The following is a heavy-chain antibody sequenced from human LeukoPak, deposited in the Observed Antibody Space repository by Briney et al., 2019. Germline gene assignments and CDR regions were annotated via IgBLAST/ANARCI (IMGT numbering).Heavy chain of an antibody. CDR3: AKDQNGDLGDY. CDR1: GFSLSTSW. V-gene: IGHV3-74*01. CDR2: INSDGSSI. Sequence: GGSLRLSCAASGFSLSTSWMHWVRQAPGKGLVWVSRINSDGSSISYADSVKGRFTISRDNAKNTLYLQMNSLRAEDTAVYYCAKDQNGDLGDYWGQGTLVTVSS. J-gene: IGHJ4*02. D-gene: IGHD3-10*01.